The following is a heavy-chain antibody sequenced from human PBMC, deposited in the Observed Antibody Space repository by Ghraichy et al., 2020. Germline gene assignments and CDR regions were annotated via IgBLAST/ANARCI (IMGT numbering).Heavy chain of an antibody. CDR2: ISWNSGSI. CDR1: GFTFDDYA. Sequence: GGSLRLSCAASGFTFDDYAMHWVRQAPGKGLEWVSGISWNSGSIGYADSVKGRFTISRDNAKNSLYLQMNSLRAEDTALYYCAKDSSGWTTLPDDYWGQGTLVTVSS. J-gene: IGHJ4*02. D-gene: IGHD6-19*01. CDR3: AKDSSGWTTLPDDY. V-gene: IGHV3-9*01.